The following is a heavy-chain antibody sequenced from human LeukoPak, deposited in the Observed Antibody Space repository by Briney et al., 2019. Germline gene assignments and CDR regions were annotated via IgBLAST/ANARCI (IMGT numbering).Heavy chain of an antibody. CDR2: ISGSGGST. V-gene: IGHV3-23*01. D-gene: IGHD6-19*01. J-gene: IGHJ4*02. CDR3: AKDLDMEYSSGWYGFDY. CDR1: GFTFSSYA. Sequence: GGSLRLSCAASGFTFSSYAMSWVRQAPGKGLEWVSAISGSGGSTYYADSVKGRFTISRDNSKNTLYLQMNSLRAEDTAVYYCAKDLDMEYSSGWYGFDYWGQGTLVTVFS.